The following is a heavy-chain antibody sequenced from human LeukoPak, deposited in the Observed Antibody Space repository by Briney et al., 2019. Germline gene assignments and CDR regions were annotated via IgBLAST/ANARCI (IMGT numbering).Heavy chain of an antibody. V-gene: IGHV3-21*01. Sequence: GGSLRLSCAASGFTFSSYDMNWVRQAPGKGLEWVSSISSSSTYIYYADSVKGRFTISRDNAKNSLYLQMNSLRAEDTAVYYCARRVVVPAATHPRSSWPAPYDYWGQGTLVTVSS. CDR2: ISSSSTYI. CDR1: GFTFSSYD. J-gene: IGHJ4*02. D-gene: IGHD2-2*01. CDR3: ARRVVVPAATHPRSSWPAPYDY.